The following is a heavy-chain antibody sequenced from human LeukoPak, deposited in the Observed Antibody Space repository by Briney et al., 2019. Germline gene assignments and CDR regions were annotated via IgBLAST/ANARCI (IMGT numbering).Heavy chain of an antibody. CDR3: ARTPIYYFDNSGYYN. J-gene: IGHJ4*02. D-gene: IGHD3-22*01. CDR2: INHSGST. Sequence: SETLSLTCAVYGGSFSGYFWSWIRQPPGKGLEWIGEINHSGSTNYNPSLKSRVTMSVDTSKNQFSLKLSSVTAADTAVYYCARTPIYYFDNSGYYNWGQGTLVTVSS. CDR1: GGSFSGYF. V-gene: IGHV4-34*01.